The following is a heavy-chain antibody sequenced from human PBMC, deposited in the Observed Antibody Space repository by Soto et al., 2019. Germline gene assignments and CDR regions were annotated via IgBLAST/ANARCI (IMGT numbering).Heavy chain of an antibody. CDR2: IYTGGST. CDR3: ARDNRGYSYDPSYYGMDV. D-gene: IGHD5-18*01. CDR1: GGFISSYY. J-gene: IGHJ6*02. Sequence: SETLSLTCTVSGGFISSYYWSWIRQPAGKGLEWIGRIYTGGSTNYNPSLKSRVTMSVDTSKNQFSLKLSSVTAADTAVYYCARDNRGYSYDPSYYGMDVWGQGTTVTVSS. V-gene: IGHV4-4*07.